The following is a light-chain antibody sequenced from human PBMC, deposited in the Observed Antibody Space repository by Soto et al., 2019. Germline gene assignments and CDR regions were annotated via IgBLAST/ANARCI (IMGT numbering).Light chain of an antibody. CDR1: QSVSSN. V-gene: IGKV3D-15*01. J-gene: IGKJ5*01. CDR2: GAS. CDR3: HGYNNWPKV. Sequence: EIVMTQSPATLSLSPGERATLSCRASQSVSSNLAWYQQKPGQAPRLLIYGASTRATGIPARFSGSGSGTEITITEGSRVGEDFADYYGHGYNNWPKVIGQGTRLEIK.